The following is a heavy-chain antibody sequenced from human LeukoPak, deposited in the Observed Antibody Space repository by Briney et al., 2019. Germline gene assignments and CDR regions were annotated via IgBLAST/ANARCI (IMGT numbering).Heavy chain of an antibody. D-gene: IGHD6-19*01. CDR2: IIPIFGTA. V-gene: IGHV1-69*05. CDR3: ARERPGAGHFDY. Sequence: GSSVKVSCKASGGTFSSYAISWVRQAPGQGLEWMGGIIPIFGTANYAQKFQGRVTITTDESTSTAYMELSSLRSEDTAVYYCARERPGAGHFDYWGQGTLVTVSS. J-gene: IGHJ4*02. CDR1: GGTFSSYA.